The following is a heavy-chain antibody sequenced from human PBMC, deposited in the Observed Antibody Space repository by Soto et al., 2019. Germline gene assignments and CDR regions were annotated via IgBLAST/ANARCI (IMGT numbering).Heavy chain of an antibody. CDR2: INHSGST. Sequence: SETLSLTCAVYGGSFSGYYWSWIRQPPGKGLEWIGEINHSGSTNYNPSLKSRVTISVDTSKNQFSLKLSSVTAADTAVYYCARPFGVRGVYYYYYMDVWGKGTTVTVSS. CDR1: GGSFSGYY. D-gene: IGHD3-10*01. CDR3: ARPFGVRGVYYYYYMDV. V-gene: IGHV4-34*01. J-gene: IGHJ6*03.